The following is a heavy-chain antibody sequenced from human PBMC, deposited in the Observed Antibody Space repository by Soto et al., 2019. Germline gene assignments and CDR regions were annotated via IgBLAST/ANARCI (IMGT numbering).Heavy chain of an antibody. D-gene: IGHD1-1*01. J-gene: IGHJ6*02. Sequence: GGSLRLSCVASGFNFGTYSIHWVRQAPGKGLQWVALIAYDRINTYYADSVKSRFTISRNNSKNTLHLQMNSLRPEDTGVYFCARVTPGNNLYYFSGLDVWGQGTSVTVSS. CDR3: ARVTPGNNLYYFSGLDV. CDR2: IAYDRINT. V-gene: IGHV3-30-3*01. CDR1: GFNFGTYS.